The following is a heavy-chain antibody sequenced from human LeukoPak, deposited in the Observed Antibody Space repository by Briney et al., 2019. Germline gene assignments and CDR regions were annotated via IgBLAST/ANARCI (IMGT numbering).Heavy chain of an antibody. V-gene: IGHV4-39*07. CDR1: GGSISSSSYY. D-gene: IGHD3-9*01. CDR3: ARGVSEFRLRYFDWLLSEGDY. Sequence: PSETLSLTCTVSGGSISSSSYYWGWIRQPRGEGLEWIGSIYYSGSTSYNPSLKSRVTISVDTSKNQFSLKLSSVTAADTAVYYCARGVSEFRLRYFDWLLSEGDYWGQGTLVTVSS. CDR2: IYYSGST. J-gene: IGHJ4*02.